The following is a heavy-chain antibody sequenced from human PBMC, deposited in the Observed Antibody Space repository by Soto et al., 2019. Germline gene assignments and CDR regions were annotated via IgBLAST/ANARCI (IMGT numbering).Heavy chain of an antibody. CDR1: GGSISSYY. Sequence: PSETLSLTCTVSGGSISSYYWSWIRQPPGKGLEWIGYLYYSGSTNYNPSLKSRVTISVDTSKNQFSLKLSSVTAADTAVYYCARGAHSSGWGGNWFDPWGQGTLVTVYS. J-gene: IGHJ5*02. V-gene: IGHV4-59*01. D-gene: IGHD6-19*01. CDR3: ARGAHSSGWGGNWFDP. CDR2: LYYSGST.